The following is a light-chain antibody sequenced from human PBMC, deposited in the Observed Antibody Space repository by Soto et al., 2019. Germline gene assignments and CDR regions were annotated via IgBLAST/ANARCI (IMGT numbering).Light chain of an antibody. J-gene: IGKJ5*01. CDR2: KAS. V-gene: IGKV1-5*03. CDR1: ESIRIH. CDR3: QQYNSYSIT. Sequence: DIQMTQSPSSLSASIGDRVSIICRASESIRIHLNWYQQKPGKAPKLLIYKASSLESGVPSRFSGSGSGTEFTLTISSLQPDDFATYYCQQYNSYSITFGQGTRLEI.